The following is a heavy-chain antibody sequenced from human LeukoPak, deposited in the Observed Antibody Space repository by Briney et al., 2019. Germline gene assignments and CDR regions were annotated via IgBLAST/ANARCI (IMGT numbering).Heavy chain of an antibody. V-gene: IGHV1-24*01. Sequence: ALVKVSCKVSGYTLTELSMHWVRQAPGKGLEWMGGFDPEDGETIYAQKFQGRVTMTEDTSTDTAYMELSSLRSEDTAVYYCATELARIAAAGTRWFDPWGQGTLVTVSS. CDR1: GYTLTELS. CDR3: ATELARIAAAGTRWFDP. CDR2: FDPEDGET. J-gene: IGHJ5*02. D-gene: IGHD6-13*01.